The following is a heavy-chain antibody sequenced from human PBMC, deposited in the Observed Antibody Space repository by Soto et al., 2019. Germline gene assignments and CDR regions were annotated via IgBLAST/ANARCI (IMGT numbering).Heavy chain of an antibody. D-gene: IGHD1-1*01. CDR3: ARSQMERRRYGMDV. Sequence: QAQLVESGGGVVQPGRSLRLSCAASGFTFSTYAMHWVRQAPSKGLEWVAVISYDGSNIYYADSVKGRFTISRDNSKNTLYLQMDSLRPDDTAVYYCARSQMERRRYGMDVWGQGTTVTVSS. CDR1: GFTFSTYA. J-gene: IGHJ6*02. CDR2: ISYDGSNI. V-gene: IGHV3-30-3*01.